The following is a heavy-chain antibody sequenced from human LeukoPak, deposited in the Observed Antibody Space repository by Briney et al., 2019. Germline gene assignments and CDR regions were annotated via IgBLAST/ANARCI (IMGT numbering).Heavy chain of an antibody. D-gene: IGHD6-19*01. CDR3: VRSMSIAVSRNSNFDY. Sequence: GGSLRLSCAASGFTLNGYTMNWVRQAPGKGLEWVSSISSRSDYIYYTGSVRGRFTVSRDNAKNSLFLQTNSLRADDTAVYYCVRSMSIAVSRNSNFDYWGQGTLVTVSS. CDR2: ISSRSDYI. J-gene: IGHJ4*02. CDR1: GFTLNGYT. V-gene: IGHV3-21*01.